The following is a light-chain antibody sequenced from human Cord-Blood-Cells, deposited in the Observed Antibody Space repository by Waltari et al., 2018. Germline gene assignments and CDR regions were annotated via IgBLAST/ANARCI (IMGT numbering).Light chain of an antibody. Sequence: DIQMTQSPSSLSASVGDRVTITCRASQSISSYLNWYQQKPGKAPKLLIYAASSLQSGVPSRFSGSASGTDDTLTISSLQPEDFATYYCQQSYSTPPTFVGGTKVEIK. V-gene: IGKV1-39*01. CDR2: AAS. CDR3: QQSYSTPPT. CDR1: QSISSY. J-gene: IGKJ4*01.